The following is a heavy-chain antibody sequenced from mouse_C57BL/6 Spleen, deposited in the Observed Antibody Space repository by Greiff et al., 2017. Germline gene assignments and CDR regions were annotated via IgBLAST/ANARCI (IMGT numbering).Heavy chain of an antibody. CDR2: IYPGSGNT. V-gene: IGHV1-76*01. CDR3: ARDSSGLSYYFVY. D-gene: IGHD3-2*02. CDR1: GYTFTDYY. J-gene: IGHJ2*01. Sequence: QVHVKQSGAELVRPGASVKLSCKASGYTFTDYYINWVKQRPGQGLEWIARIYPGSGNTYYNEKFKGKATLTAEKSSSTAYMQLSSLTSEDSAVYFCARDSSGLSYYFVYWGQGTTLTVSS.